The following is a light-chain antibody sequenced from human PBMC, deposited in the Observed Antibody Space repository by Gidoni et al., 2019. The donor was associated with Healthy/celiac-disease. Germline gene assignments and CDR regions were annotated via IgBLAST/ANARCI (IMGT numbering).Light chain of an antibody. V-gene: IGKV3-20*01. CDR2: GAS. Sequence: EIVLTQSPGTLSLSPGERATLSCRASQSVSSSYLAWYQQKPGQAPRLLIYGASSRATRIPDRFSGSGSGTDFTLTISRLEPEDFAVYYCQQYGSSHTFGPGTKVDIK. J-gene: IGKJ3*01. CDR3: QQYGSSHT. CDR1: QSVSSSY.